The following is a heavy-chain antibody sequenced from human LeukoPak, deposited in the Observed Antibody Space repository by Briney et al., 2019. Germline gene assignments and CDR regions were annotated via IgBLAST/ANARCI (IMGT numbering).Heavy chain of an antibody. J-gene: IGHJ4*02. CDR3: ATYRPVWGIDH. D-gene: IGHD3-16*01. V-gene: IGHV4-39*01. CDR2: IYYSGST. CDR1: GDSVSSGTYY. Sequence: SETLSLTCTVSGDSVSSGTYYWAWIRQPPGKGLEWIGSIYYSGSTYYNPSLKSRVTISVDTSKNQFSLRLSSVTAADTAVYYCATYRPVWGIDHWGQGTLVTVSS.